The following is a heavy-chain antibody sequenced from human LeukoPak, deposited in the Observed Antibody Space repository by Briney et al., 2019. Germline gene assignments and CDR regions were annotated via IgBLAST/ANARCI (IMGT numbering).Heavy chain of an antibody. V-gene: IGHV3-9*01. CDR2: ISWNSGSM. CDR3: AKDRSSSWYSASDY. Sequence: GRSLRLSCAASGFTFDDYAMHWVRQAPGKGLEWVSGISWNSGSMGYADSVKGRFTISRDNAKNSLYLQMNSLRAEDTALYYCAKDRSSSWYSASDYWGQGTLVTVSS. CDR1: GFTFDDYA. D-gene: IGHD6-13*01. J-gene: IGHJ4*02.